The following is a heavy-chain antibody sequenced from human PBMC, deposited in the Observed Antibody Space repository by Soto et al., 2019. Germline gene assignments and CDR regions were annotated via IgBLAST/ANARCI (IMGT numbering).Heavy chain of an antibody. CDR2: ISYDGSNK. CDR3: AKDSSGYDLNAFDI. Sequence: GGSLRLSCAASGFTFSSYGMHWVRQAPGKGLEWVAVISYDGSNKYYADSVKGRFTISRDNSKNTLYLQMNSLRAEDTAVYYCAKDSSGYDLNAFDIWGQGNPGHRLL. D-gene: IGHD5-12*01. V-gene: IGHV3-30*18. J-gene: IGHJ3*02. CDR1: GFTFSSYG.